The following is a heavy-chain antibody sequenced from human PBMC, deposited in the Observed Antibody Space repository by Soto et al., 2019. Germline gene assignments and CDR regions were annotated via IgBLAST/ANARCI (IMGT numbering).Heavy chain of an antibody. V-gene: IGHV3-48*02. J-gene: IGHJ3*01. Sequence: EVQLVESGGGLVQPGGSLRLSCAASGFTFSSYSMNWVRQAPGKGLEWVSYISSSSSTIYYADSVKGRFTISRDNAKNSLYLQMNSLRYEDTAVYYCARHSITVFGVGSPSSLWGQGTIVTVSS. CDR3: ARHSITVFGVGSPSSL. CDR2: ISSSSSTI. CDR1: GFTFSSYS. D-gene: IGHD3-3*01.